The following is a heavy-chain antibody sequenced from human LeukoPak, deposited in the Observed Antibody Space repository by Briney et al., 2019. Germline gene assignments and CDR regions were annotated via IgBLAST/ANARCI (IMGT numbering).Heavy chain of an antibody. J-gene: IGHJ4*02. Sequence: GGSLRLPCAASGFTVSSNYMSWVRQAPGKGLEWVSAIYSGGSTYYADSVRGRFAISRDNSKNTLYLQMTSLRAEDTAVYYCARGRDYSTSPFDYWGQGTLVTVSS. CDR2: IYSGGST. CDR1: GFTVSSNY. CDR3: ARGRDYSTSPFDY. V-gene: IGHV3-53*01. D-gene: IGHD2/OR15-2a*01.